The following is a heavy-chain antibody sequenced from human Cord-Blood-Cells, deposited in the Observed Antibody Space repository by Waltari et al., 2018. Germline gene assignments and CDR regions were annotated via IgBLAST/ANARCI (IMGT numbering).Heavy chain of an antibody. CDR1: DNPFPAHL. CDR3: ARSGTANWFDP. CDR2: INPNSGGT. J-gene: IGHJ5*02. V-gene: IGHV1-2*04. D-gene: IGHD6-13*01. Sequence: QVQLAPSGAEVKKPGASVKVACRASDNPFPAHLMHRVRQAPGKGLEWMGWINPNSGGTNYAQKFQGWVTMTRDTSISTAYMELSRLRSDDTAVYYCARSGTANWFDPWGQGTLVTVSS.